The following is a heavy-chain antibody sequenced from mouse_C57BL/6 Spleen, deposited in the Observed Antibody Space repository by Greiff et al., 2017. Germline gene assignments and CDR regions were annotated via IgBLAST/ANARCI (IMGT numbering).Heavy chain of an antibody. CDR2: FYPGSGSI. D-gene: IGHD2-4*01. Sequence: VKLQESGAELVKPGASVKLSCKASGSTFTEYTIHWVKQRSGQGLEWIGWFYPGSGSIKYNEKFKDKATLTADKSSSTVYMELSSLTSEDSAVYFCARHEGRLRYFDYWGQGTTLTVSS. V-gene: IGHV1-62-2*01. CDR1: GSTFTEYT. CDR3: ARHEGRLRYFDY. J-gene: IGHJ2*01.